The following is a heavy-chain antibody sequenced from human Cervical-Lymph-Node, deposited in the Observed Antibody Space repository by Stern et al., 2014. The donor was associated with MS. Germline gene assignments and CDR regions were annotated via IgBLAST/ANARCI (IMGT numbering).Heavy chain of an antibody. CDR1: GFTFSSYW. CDR3: ARDPSYCGGDCYANWSDP. V-gene: IGHV3-74*01. CDR2: INSDGSST. D-gene: IGHD2-21*02. Sequence: EVQLVESGGGLVQPGGSLRLSCAASGFTFSSYWMHWVRQAPGKGLVWVSRINSDGSSTSYADSVKGRFTISRDNAKNTLYLQMNSLRAEDTAVYYCARDPSYCGGDCYANWSDPWGQGTLVTVSS. J-gene: IGHJ5*02.